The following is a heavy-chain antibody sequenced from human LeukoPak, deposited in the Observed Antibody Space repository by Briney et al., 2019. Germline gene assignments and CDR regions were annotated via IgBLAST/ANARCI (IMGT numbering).Heavy chain of an antibody. CDR1: GYTFTGYY. CDR3: ARVKVKYSGSLDY. J-gene: IGHJ4*02. V-gene: IGHV1-2*02. CDR2: INPNSGGT. D-gene: IGHD1-26*01. Sequence: ASVKVSCKASGYTFTGYYMHWVRQAPGQGLEWMGWINPNSGGTNYAQKFQGRVTMTRDTSISTAYMELSRLRSDDTAVYYCARVKVKYSGSLDYWGQGTLVTVSS.